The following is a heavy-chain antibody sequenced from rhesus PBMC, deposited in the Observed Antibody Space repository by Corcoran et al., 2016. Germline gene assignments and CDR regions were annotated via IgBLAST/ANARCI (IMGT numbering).Heavy chain of an antibody. D-gene: IGHD1-44*02. J-gene: IGHJ6*01. CDR2: IYGSSGST. CDR3: ARAGAVIYGLDS. CDR1: GYSISSGYD. V-gene: IGHV4-76*01. Sequence: QVQLQESGPGVVKPSETLSLTCAVSGYSISSGYDWSWIRQPPGKGLEWIGYIYGSSGSTNYNPSLKNRVTISKDESKNQFSLKLSAVTAADTAVYYCARAGAVIYGLDSWGQGVVVTVSS.